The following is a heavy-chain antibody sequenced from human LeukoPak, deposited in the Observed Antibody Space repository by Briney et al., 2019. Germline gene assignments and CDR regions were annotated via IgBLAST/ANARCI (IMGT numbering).Heavy chain of an antibody. V-gene: IGHV3-66*01. CDR2: IYSGGST. Sequence: PGGSLRLSCAASGFTVSSNYMSWVRHAPGKGLEWVSVIYSGGSTYYADSVKGRFTISRDNSKSTLYLQMNSLRAEDTAVYYCARIAYNYGWGAFDIWGQGTMVTVSS. D-gene: IGHD3-10*01. CDR1: GFTVSSNY. CDR3: ARIAYNYGWGAFDI. J-gene: IGHJ3*02.